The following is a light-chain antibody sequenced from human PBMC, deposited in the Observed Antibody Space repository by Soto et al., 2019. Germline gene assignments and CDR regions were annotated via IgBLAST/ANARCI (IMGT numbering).Light chain of an antibody. CDR1: SSDVGGYNY. J-gene: IGLJ1*01. CDR3: SSYTSSSTLYV. V-gene: IGLV2-14*01. Sequence: QAVVTQPASVSGSPGQSITISCTGTSSDVGGYNYVSWYQQRPGKAPKLMIYDVSNRPSGVSNRFSGSKSGNTASLTISGLQAEDEADYYCSSYTSSSTLYVFGTGTKLTVL. CDR2: DVS.